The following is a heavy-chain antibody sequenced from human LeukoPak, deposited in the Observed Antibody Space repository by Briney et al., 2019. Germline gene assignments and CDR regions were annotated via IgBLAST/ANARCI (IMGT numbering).Heavy chain of an antibody. CDR2: INSDGSNT. CDR1: GFNIRDAA. D-gene: IGHD2-15*01. J-gene: IGHJ4*02. Sequence: PGGSLRLSCAASGFNIRDAAMTWVRQAPGKGLVWVSRINSDGSNTNYADSVKGRFTISRDNAKNTLYLQMNSLRAEDTAVYYCARDWCSGGNCYQYYFDYWGQGTLVTVSS. V-gene: IGHV3-74*01. CDR3: ARDWCSGGNCYQYYFDY.